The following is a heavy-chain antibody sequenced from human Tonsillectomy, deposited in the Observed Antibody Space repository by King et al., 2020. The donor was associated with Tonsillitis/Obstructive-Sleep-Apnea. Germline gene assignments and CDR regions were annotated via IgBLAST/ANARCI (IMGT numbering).Heavy chain of an antibody. Sequence: VQLVESGGGVVQPGRSLRLSCAASGFTFSSYTMHWVRQAPGKGLEWVAIISYDGTNQYYADSVKGRFTISRDNSKNTLYLQMNSLRAEDTAVYYCARGPADTIVGVVTYYMDVWGKGTTVTVSS. CDR3: ARGPADTIVGVVTYYMDV. CDR2: ISYDGTNQ. V-gene: IGHV3-30*04. J-gene: IGHJ6*03. CDR1: GFTFSSYT. D-gene: IGHD3-3*01.